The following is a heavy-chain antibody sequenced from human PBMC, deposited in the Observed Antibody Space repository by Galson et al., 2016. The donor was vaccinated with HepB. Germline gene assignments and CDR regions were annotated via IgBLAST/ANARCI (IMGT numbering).Heavy chain of an antibody. V-gene: IGHV3-66*01. CDR1: GFAVGSNY. CDR2: FYSGGNT. CDR3: ARESVDGYDY. Sequence: SLRLSCAASGFAVGSNYMTWVRQAPGKGLEWVSTFYSGGNTYYADSVKGRFTISRDNSKNTLYLQMNSLRAEDTAIYYCARESVDGYDYWGQGTLVTVSS. D-gene: IGHD2-15*01. J-gene: IGHJ4*02.